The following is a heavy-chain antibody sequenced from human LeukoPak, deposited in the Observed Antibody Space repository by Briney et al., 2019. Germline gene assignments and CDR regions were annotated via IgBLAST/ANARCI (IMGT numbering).Heavy chain of an antibody. CDR2: IYTSGST. J-gene: IGHJ4*02. CDR1: GGSISSYY. Sequence: PSETLSLTCTVSGGSISSYYWSWIRQPAGKGLEWIGRIYTSGSTNYNPSLKSRVTMSVDTSKNQFSLKLSSVTAADTAVYYCARAGDSSGLYYFDYWGQGTLVTVSS. D-gene: IGHD3-22*01. V-gene: IGHV4-4*07. CDR3: ARAGDSSGLYYFDY.